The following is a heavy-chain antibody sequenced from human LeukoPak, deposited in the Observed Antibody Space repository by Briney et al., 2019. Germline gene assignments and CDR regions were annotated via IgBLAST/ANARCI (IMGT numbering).Heavy chain of an antibody. CDR2: INPNGGGT. CDR1: GYTFTGYY. D-gene: IGHD5-18*01. V-gene: IGHV1-2*02. CDR3: ARGGYSYALDY. J-gene: IGHJ4*02. Sequence: ASVKVSCKASGYTFTGYYMHWVRQAPGQGLEWVGWINPNGGGTNYAQKFQGRVTMTRDTSISTAYMELSRLRSDDTAVYYCARGGYSYALDYWGQGTLVTVSS.